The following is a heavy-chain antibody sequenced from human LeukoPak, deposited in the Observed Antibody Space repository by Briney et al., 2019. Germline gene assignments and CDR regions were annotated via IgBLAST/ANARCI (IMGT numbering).Heavy chain of an antibody. CDR3: AAHGAYDFWSGYYSHYGMDV. Sequence: SETLSLTCTVSGGSISSYYWSWIRQPPGKGLEWIGYIYYSGSTNYNPSLKSRVTISVGTSKNQFSLKLSSVTAADTAVYYCAAHGAYDFWSGYYSHYGMDVWGQGTTVTVSS. V-gene: IGHV4-59*01. CDR2: IYYSGST. CDR1: GGSISSYY. J-gene: IGHJ6*02. D-gene: IGHD3-3*01.